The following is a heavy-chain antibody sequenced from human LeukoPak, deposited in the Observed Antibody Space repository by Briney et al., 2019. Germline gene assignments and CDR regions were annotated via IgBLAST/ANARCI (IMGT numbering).Heavy chain of an antibody. J-gene: IGHJ4*02. Sequence: SETLSLTCAVSGYSINSAYYWGWIRQPPGKGLEWIGSILHSGSTYYNPSLKSRVTISVDTSKNHFSLKLTSVTAADTAVYYCARDRGARGEMDFWGQGTLVTVSS. CDR1: GYSINSAYY. V-gene: IGHV4-38-2*02. CDR3: ARDRGARGEMDF. D-gene: IGHD3-10*01. CDR2: ILHSGST.